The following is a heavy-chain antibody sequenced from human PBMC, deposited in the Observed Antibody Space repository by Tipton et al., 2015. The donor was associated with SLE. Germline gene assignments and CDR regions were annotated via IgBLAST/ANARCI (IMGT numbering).Heavy chain of an antibody. CDR1: GFTFNNYA. Sequence: SLRLSCAASGFTFNNYAMTWVCQAPGTGLEWVSCISGSGDGAFYADSVKGRFTISRDNSRNTVYLQMNSLRADDTAVYYCAKSPVDQCGNFAALDSSGQGTLVTVSS. D-gene: IGHD4-23*01. CDR3: AKSPVDQCGNFAALDS. J-gene: IGHJ4*02. V-gene: IGHV3-23*01. CDR2: ISGSGDGA.